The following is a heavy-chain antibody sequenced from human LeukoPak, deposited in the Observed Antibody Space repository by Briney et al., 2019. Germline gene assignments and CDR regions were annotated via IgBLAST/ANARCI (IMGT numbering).Heavy chain of an antibody. D-gene: IGHD6-19*01. CDR2: IKQDGSEK. V-gene: IGHV3-7*01. CDR1: GFTFSSYW. J-gene: IGHJ3*02. CDR3: ARRGYSSGWYTGDAFDI. Sequence: GGSLRLSCAASGFTFSSYWMSWVRQAPGKGLEWVANIKQDGSEKYYVDSVKGRFTISRDNAKNSLYLQMNSLRAEDTAVYYCARRGYSSGWYTGDAFDIWGQGTMVTVSS.